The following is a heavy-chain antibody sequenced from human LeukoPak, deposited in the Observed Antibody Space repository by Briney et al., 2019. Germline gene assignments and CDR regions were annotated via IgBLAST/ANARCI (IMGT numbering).Heavy chain of an antibody. CDR1: GYTLTSYY. V-gene: IGHV1-46*01. J-gene: IGHJ4*02. CDR3: ASSVVPAGAFDY. D-gene: IGHD2-2*01. CDR2: INPSGGST. Sequence: ASVKVSCKASGYTLTSYYMHWVRQAPGQGLEWMGIINPSGGSTSYAQKFQGRVTMTRDTSTSTVYMELSSLRSEDTAVYYCASSVVPAGAFDYWGQGTLVTVSS.